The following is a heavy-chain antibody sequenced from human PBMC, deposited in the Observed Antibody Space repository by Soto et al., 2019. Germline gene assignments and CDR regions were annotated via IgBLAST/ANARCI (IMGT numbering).Heavy chain of an antibody. J-gene: IGHJ3*02. D-gene: IGHD3-10*01. CDR3: ARKAESYGFDI. CDR1: GDTFTNYA. Sequence: QVQLVQSGAEVKKPGSSVKVSCKASGDTFTNYAINWVRQAPGQGLEWMGGFIPIFDAANYAQNFRGRVTITADESTSTAYMELSCLRSEDTAMYYCARKAESYGFDIWGQGTLVTVSS. V-gene: IGHV1-69*01. CDR2: FIPIFDAA.